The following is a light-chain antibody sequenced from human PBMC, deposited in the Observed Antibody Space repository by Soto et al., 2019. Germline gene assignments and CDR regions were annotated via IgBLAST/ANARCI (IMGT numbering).Light chain of an antibody. CDR3: QQYNNWPPT. Sequence: EIVMTQSPATLSVSPGERATLSCRASQSVSSNLAWYQQKPGQAPRLLIYGASTRATGIPARFSGSGSGTECTLTISSRQSEDFAVYYCQQYNNWPPTFGQGTRLEIK. V-gene: IGKV3-15*01. CDR1: QSVSSN. CDR2: GAS. J-gene: IGKJ5*01.